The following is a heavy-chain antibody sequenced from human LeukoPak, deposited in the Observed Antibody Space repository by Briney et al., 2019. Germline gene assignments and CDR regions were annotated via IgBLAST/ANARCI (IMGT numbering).Heavy chain of an antibody. V-gene: IGHV4-34*01. CDR2: INHSGST. D-gene: IGHD2-15*01. CDR1: GVSFSGYY. Sequence: SETLSLTCAVYGVSFSGYYWSWIRQPPGKGLEWIGEINHSGSTNYNPSLKSRVTISVDTSKNQFSLKLSSVTAADTAVYYCARDMYQGGFYFDYWGQGTLVTVSS. J-gene: IGHJ4*02. CDR3: ARDMYQGGFYFDY.